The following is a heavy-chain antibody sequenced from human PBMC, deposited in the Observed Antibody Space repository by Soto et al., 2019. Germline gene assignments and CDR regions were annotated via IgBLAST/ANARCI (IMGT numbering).Heavy chain of an antibody. CDR2: IKQDGSEK. Sequence: GGSLRLSCAASGFTFSSHWMSWVRQAPGKGLEWVANIKQDGSEKYHVDSVKGRFTMSRDNAKKSVHLQMNSLRAEDTAVYYCARGGGLVEGYFDLWGRGTLVTVSS. CDR3: ARGGGLVEGYFDL. V-gene: IGHV3-7*01. J-gene: IGHJ2*01. D-gene: IGHD6-19*01. CDR1: GFTFSSHW.